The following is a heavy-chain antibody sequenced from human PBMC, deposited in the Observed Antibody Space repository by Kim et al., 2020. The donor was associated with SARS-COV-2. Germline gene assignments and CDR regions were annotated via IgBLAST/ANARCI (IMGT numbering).Heavy chain of an antibody. CDR1: GGSFSGYY. CDR3: ARGRVIVVVPAALPYYYSYMDV. V-gene: IGHV4-34*01. J-gene: IGHJ6*03. CDR2: INHSGST. D-gene: IGHD2-2*01. Sequence: SETLSLTCAVYGGSFSGYYWSWIRQPPGKGLEWIGEINHSGSTNYNPSLKSRVTISVDTSKNQFSLKLSSVTAADTAVYYCARGRVIVVVPAALPYYYSYMDVWGKGTTVTVSS.